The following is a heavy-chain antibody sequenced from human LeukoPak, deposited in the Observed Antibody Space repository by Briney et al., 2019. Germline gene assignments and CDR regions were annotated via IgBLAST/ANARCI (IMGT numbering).Heavy chain of an antibody. CDR2: IYYSGST. V-gene: IGHV4-39*01. CDR1: GGSISSSSYY. J-gene: IGHJ6*02. D-gene: IGHD3-3*01. CDR3: ARLYDFWSPYGMDV. Sequence: SETLSLTCTISGGSISSSSYYWGWIRQPPGKGLEWIGSIYYSGSTYYNPSLKSRVTISVDTSKNQFSLKLSSVTAADTAVYYCARLYDFWSPYGMDVWGQGTTVTVSS.